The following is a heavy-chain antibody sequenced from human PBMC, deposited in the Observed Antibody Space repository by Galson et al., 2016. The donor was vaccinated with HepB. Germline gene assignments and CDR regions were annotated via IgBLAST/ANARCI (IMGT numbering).Heavy chain of an antibody. CDR3: ARAAVVPGARMLFDP. CDR1: GASINASNW. D-gene: IGHD2-2*01. Sequence: SETLSLTCTVSGASINASNWWTWVRQSPRKGLEWIGEIFHTGTSNNNPFLNSRFTLSIDKSNNQFSLNITSIIAADTAVYYCARAAVVPGARMLFDPWGQGTLVTVSS. V-gene: IGHV4-4*02. CDR2: IFHTGTS. J-gene: IGHJ5*02.